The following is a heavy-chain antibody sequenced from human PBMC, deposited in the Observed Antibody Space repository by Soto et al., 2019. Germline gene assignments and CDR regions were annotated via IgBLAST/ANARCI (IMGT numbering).Heavy chain of an antibody. D-gene: IGHD6-19*01. Sequence: EVQLVESGGGLVQPGGSLRLSCAVSGFTFSSYWIHWVRQAPGKGLVWVSRINSDGSTTNYADSVKGRFTISRDNAQNTLYLHMNSLIAEDTAVYYCATARQWPHHAFDLWGHGTMVTVSS. J-gene: IGHJ3*01. CDR2: INSDGSTT. V-gene: IGHV3-74*01. CDR3: ATARQWPHHAFDL. CDR1: GFTFSSYW.